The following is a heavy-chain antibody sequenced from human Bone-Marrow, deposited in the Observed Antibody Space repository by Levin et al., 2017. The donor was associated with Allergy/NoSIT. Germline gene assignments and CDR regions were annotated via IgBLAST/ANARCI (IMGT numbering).Heavy chain of an antibody. J-gene: IGHJ4*02. CDR1: GGSFSGYY. CDR2: INHSGST. Sequence: SQTLSLTCAVYGGSFSGYYWSWIRQPPGKGLEWIGEINHSGSTNYNPSLKSRVTISVDTSKNQFSLKLSSVTAADTAVYYCAREKDYIWGSDRYFDYWGQGTLVTVSS. V-gene: IGHV4-34*01. D-gene: IGHD3-16*02. CDR3: AREKDYIWGSDRYFDY.